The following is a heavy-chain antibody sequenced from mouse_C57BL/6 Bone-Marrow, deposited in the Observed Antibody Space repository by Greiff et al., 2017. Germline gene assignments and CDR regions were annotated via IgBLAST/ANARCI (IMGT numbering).Heavy chain of an antibody. CDR2: INPSSGYT. Sequence: QVQLQQSGAELAKPGASVKLSCKASGYTFTSYWLHWVKQRPGQGLEWIGYINPSSGYTKYNQKFKDKATLTADKSSSTAYMQLSSLTYEDSAVYYCSSLHYYGSSLWYFDVWGTGTTVTVSS. D-gene: IGHD1-1*01. CDR1: GYTFTSYW. V-gene: IGHV1-7*01. CDR3: SSLHYYGSSLWYFDV. J-gene: IGHJ1*03.